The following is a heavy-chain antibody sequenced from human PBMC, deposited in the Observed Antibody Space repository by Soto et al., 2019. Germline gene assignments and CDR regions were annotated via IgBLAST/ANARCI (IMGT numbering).Heavy chain of an antibody. D-gene: IGHD3-10*01. CDR3: ATSYGSGSAHFDS. CDR1: AGTFNRYT. V-gene: IGHV1-69*02. Sequence: QVQLVQSGAEVKKPGSSVKVSCTASAGTFNRYTINWVRQAPGERLEWVGRVNPIVGMSTSASKFQGRVSITEDKSTSTAYMALPSLKSEDTAVYYCATSYGSGSAHFDSWGQGTLVTVSS. CDR2: VNPIVGMS. J-gene: IGHJ4*02.